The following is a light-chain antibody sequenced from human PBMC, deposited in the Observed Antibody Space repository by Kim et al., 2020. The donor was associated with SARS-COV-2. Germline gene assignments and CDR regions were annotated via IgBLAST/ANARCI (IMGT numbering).Light chain of an antibody. Sequence: APGKTAMITCGGNNIGSKSVHWYQQKPGQAPVLVIYYDSDRPSGIPERFSGSNSENTATLTISRVEAGDEADYYCQVWDSSSDHRVFGGGTQLTVL. J-gene: IGLJ3*02. CDR3: QVWDSSSDHRV. CDR1: NIGSKS. V-gene: IGLV3-21*04. CDR2: YDS.